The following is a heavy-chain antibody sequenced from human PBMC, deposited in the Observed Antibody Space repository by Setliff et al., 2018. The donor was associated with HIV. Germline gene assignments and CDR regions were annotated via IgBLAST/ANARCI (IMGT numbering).Heavy chain of an antibody. CDR2: ISSSSSTI. D-gene: IGHD3-9*01. J-gene: IGHJ6*02. CDR3: ARDLEWGLVMSYGMDV. Sequence: PGGSLRLSCAASGFTFSSYSMNWVRQAPGKGLGWVSYISSSSSTIYYADSVKGRFTISRDNAENSLFLQMNSLRAEDTAVYYCARDLEWGLVMSYGMDVWGQGTTVTVSS. V-gene: IGHV3-48*04. CDR1: GFTFSSYS.